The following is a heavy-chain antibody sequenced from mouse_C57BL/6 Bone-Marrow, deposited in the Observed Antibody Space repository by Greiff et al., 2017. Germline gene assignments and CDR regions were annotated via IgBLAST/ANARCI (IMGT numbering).Heavy chain of an antibody. Sequence: QVQLQQSGAELAKPGASVKLSCKASGYTFTSYWMHWVKQRPGQGLEWIGYINPSSGYTKYNQKFKDKATLTADKYSSTAYMQLSSLTYEDSAVYYCARLPAYWGQGTLVTVSA. CDR3: ARLPAY. CDR2: INPSSGYT. CDR1: GYTFTSYW. V-gene: IGHV1-7*01. J-gene: IGHJ3*01. D-gene: IGHD5-5*01.